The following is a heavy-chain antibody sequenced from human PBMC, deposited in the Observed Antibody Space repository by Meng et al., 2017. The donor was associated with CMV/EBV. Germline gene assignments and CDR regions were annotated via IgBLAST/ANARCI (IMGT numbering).Heavy chain of an antibody. CDR3: AREFTGTPWAIDY. CDR1: GFTFSSYW. D-gene: IGHD1/OR15-1a*01. V-gene: IGHV3-74*01. J-gene: IGHJ4*02. CDR2: INSDGSST. Sequence: GESLKISCAASGFTFSSYWMHWVRQAPGKGLVWVSRINSDGSSTSYADSVKGRFTISRDNAKNTLYLQTNSLRAEDTAVYYCAREFTGTPWAIDYWGQGTLVTVSS.